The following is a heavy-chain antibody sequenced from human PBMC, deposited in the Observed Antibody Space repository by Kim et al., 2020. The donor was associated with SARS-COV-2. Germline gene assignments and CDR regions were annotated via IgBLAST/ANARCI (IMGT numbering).Heavy chain of an antibody. CDR1: GFTFSSYW. V-gene: IGHV3-7*01. J-gene: IGHJ5*02. CDR2: IKQDGSEK. Sequence: GGSLRLSCAASGFTFSSYWMSWVRQAPGKGLEWVANIKQDGSEKYYVDSVKGRFTISRDNAKNSLYLQMNSLRAEDTAVYYCARNPTGSYYNVPNFNWFDPWGQGTLVTVSS. CDR3: ARNPTGSYYNVPNFNWFDP. D-gene: IGHD3-10*01.